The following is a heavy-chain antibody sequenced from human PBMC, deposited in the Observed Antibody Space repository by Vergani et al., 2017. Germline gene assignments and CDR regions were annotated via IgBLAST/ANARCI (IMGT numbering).Heavy chain of an antibody. CDR3: AGADDILTGRNSYYYYYGMDV. D-gene: IGHD3-9*01. J-gene: IGHJ6*02. V-gene: IGHV1-69*01. CDR2: IIPIFGTA. Sequence: QVQLVQSGAEVKKPGSSVKVSCKASGGTFSSYAISWVRQAPGQGLEWMGGIIPIFGTANYAQKFQGRVTITADESTSTAYMELSSLRSEDTAVYYCAGADDILTGRNSYYYYYGMDVWGQGTTVTVSS. CDR1: GGTFSSYA.